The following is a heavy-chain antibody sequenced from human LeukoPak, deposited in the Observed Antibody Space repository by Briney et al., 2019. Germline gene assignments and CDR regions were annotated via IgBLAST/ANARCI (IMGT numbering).Heavy chain of an antibody. Sequence: ASLKVSCKASGYTFTGYYMHWVRQAPGQGLEWIGWINPNSGGTNYAQKFHGRVTMTRDTSISTAYMELSRLRSDDTAVYYCAKAAEYSGDDYFWFDYWGLGTLVTVSS. V-gene: IGHV1-2*02. J-gene: IGHJ4*02. CDR2: INPNSGGT. CDR3: AKAAEYSGDDYFWFDY. CDR1: GYTFTGYY. D-gene: IGHD5-12*01.